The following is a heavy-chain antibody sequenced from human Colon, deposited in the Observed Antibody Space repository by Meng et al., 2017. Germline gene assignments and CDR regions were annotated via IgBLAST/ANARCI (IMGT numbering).Heavy chain of an antibody. Sequence: QWQLQEPGPGLVRPSETLSLTCTVSGASVSSDSHYWSWIRQSPGKGLEWIGYIYYTGNTNYNPSLASRVSMSLDTSKNHFSLHLTSVTAADTAIYYCARVNGDFDEAWFDPWGQGTLVTVSS. J-gene: IGHJ5*02. CDR2: IYYTGNT. D-gene: IGHD4-17*01. CDR1: GASVSSDSHY. V-gene: IGHV4-61*03. CDR3: ARVNGDFDEAWFDP.